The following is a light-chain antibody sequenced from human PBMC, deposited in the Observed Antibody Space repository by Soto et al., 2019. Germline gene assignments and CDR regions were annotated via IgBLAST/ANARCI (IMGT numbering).Light chain of an antibody. CDR2: GAS. CDR1: QSITIY. J-gene: IGKJ1*01. V-gene: IGKV1-39*01. CDR3: QQSYSTPRT. Sequence: DIQMTQCPSSLSASVGDRVTITCRASQSITIYLNWYQQKPGEAPNLLIFGASSLQSGVPSRFSGSGSGTDFTLTISSLQPEDFATYYCQQSYSTPRTFGQGTKVDIK.